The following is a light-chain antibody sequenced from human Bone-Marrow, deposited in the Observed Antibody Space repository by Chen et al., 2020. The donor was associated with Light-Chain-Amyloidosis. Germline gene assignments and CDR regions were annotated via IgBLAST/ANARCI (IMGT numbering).Light chain of an antibody. J-gene: IGKJ2*01. CDR2: AAS. CDR1: QSIASY. CDR3: QQSYNTPRA. V-gene: IGKV1-39*01. Sequence: DIQMTQSPSSLSASVGDRVTITCRASQSIASYLNWYQQRPGKAPKLLIYAASSVQSGVPSRFIGSGSWTNFTLTISSLQPEDFATYYCQQSYNTPRAFGQGTKLEIK.